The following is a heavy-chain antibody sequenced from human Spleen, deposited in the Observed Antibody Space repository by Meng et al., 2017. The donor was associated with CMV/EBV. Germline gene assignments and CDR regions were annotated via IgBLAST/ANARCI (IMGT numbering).Heavy chain of an antibody. D-gene: IGHD6-13*01. CDR1: GGSISSYY. Sequence: LSLTCTVSGGSISSYYWSWIRQPPGKGLEWIGYIYYSGSTNYNPSLKSRVTISVDTSKNQFSLKLSSVTAADTAVYYCAREYSRVFDYWGQGTLVTVSS. CDR2: IYYSGST. CDR3: AREYSRVFDY. V-gene: IGHV4-59*01. J-gene: IGHJ4*02.